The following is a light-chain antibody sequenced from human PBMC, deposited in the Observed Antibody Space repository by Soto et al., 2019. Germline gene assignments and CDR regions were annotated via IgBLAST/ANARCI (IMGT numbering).Light chain of an antibody. CDR2: DTS. J-gene: IGKJ5*01. V-gene: IGKV3-11*01. CDR3: QQRSNWPIT. Sequence: EIVLTQSPATLSLSPGERATLSCRASQTVSSYLAWYQQKPGQPPRLLLYDTSNRATGIPARFSGSGSGTDFTLTISSLDPEDFAVYYCQQRSNWPITFGQGTRLEIK. CDR1: QTVSSY.